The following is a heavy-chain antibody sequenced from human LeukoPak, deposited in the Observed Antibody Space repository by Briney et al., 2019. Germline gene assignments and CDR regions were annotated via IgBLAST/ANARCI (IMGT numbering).Heavy chain of an antibody. CDR1: GDSISSFS. D-gene: IGHD3-3*01. Sequence: SETLSLTCTVSGDSISSFSWSWIRQPPGKGLEWIGYIYYSGSTNYNPSLKSRVTISVDTSKNQFSLKLSSVTAADTAVYYCARGTIFAYDYWGQGTLVTVSS. V-gene: IGHV4-59*01. CDR2: IYYSGST. CDR3: ARGTIFAYDY. J-gene: IGHJ4*02.